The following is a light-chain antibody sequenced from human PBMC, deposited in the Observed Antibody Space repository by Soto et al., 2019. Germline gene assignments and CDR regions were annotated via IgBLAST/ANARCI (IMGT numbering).Light chain of an antibody. V-gene: IGLV6-57*03. CDR2: EDD. Sequence: FMLTQPQSVSESPGGTVTISCTRSSGDIARNYVQWYQQRPGSAPSAVIHEDDQRPSGVPDRFSGSVDRSSNSASLTISGLKTEDEADYYCQSYDSSNQGVFGGGTKVTVL. CDR3: QSYDSSNQGV. CDR1: SGDIARNY. J-gene: IGLJ3*02.